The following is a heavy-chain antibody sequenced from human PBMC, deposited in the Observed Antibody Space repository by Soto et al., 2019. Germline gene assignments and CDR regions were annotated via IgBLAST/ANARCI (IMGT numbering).Heavy chain of an antibody. CDR1: GFTFGTYA. CDR2: ISDDGSNK. J-gene: IGHJ6*02. CDR3: ARDIQGFYYYHAMDV. Sequence: QVQLVESGGGVVQPGGSLRLSCAASGFTFGTYAMHWVRQAPGKGLEGVALISDDGSNKYYADSVKGRFTISRDNSKNTLYLQMNGLRPEDTAVFYCARDIQGFYYYHAMDVWGQGTTVTVSS. V-gene: IGHV3-30*14.